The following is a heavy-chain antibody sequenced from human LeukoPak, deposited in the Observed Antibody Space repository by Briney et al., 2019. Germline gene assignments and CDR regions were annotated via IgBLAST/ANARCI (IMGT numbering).Heavy chain of an antibody. V-gene: IGHV1-18*01. D-gene: IGHD3-22*01. CDR3: ARTPYDSSGYYSPNWFDP. CDR2: ISAYSGNT. Sequence: AASVTVSCKASGYTFTSYGISWVRQAPGQGLEWMGWISAYSGNTNYAQKLQGRVTMTTDTSTSTAYMELRSLRSDDTAVYYCARTPYDSSGYYSPNWFDPWGQGTLVTISS. J-gene: IGHJ5*02. CDR1: GYTFTSYG.